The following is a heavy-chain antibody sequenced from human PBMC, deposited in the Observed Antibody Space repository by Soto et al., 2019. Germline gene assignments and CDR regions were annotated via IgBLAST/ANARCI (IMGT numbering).Heavy chain of an antibody. J-gene: IGHJ4*02. CDR2: ISYDGSNK. V-gene: IGHV3-30*18. CDR1: GFTFSSYG. CDR3: AKDGPDIVVVPSYYFDY. D-gene: IGHD2-2*01. Sequence: VGSLRLSCAASGFTFSSYGMHWVRQAPGKGLEWVAVISYDGSNKYYADSVKGRFTISRDSSKNTLCLQMNSLRAEDTAVYYCAKDGPDIVVVPSYYFDYWGQGTLVTVSS.